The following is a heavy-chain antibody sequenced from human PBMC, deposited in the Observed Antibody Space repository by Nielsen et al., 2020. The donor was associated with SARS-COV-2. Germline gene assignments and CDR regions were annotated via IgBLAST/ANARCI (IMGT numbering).Heavy chain of an antibody. CDR1: GASVSSNSSA. J-gene: IGHJ4*02. D-gene: IGHD5-18*01. Sequence: SETLSLTCAIFGASVSSNSSAWTWIRQSPSRGLEWLGRTYYRSKWYNDYAVSVKSRITINPDTSKNQFSLQLNSVTPEDTAVYYCARSGYSYGNDYWGQGTLVTVSS. V-gene: IGHV6-1*01. CDR3: ARSGYSYGNDY. CDR2: TYYRSKWYN.